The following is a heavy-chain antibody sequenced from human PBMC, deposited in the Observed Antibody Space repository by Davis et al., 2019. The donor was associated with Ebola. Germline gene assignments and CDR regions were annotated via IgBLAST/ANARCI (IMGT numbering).Heavy chain of an antibody. CDR3: ATGYHYYDSSGYSDY. Sequence: GESLKISCAASGFTFSDYYMSWIRQAPGKGLEWVSYISSSGSTIYYADSVKGRFTISRDNAKNSLYLQMNSLRAEDTAVYYCATGYHYYDSSGYSDYWGQGTLVTVSS. CDR2: ISSSGSTI. CDR1: GFTFSDYY. D-gene: IGHD3-22*01. V-gene: IGHV3-11*01. J-gene: IGHJ4*02.